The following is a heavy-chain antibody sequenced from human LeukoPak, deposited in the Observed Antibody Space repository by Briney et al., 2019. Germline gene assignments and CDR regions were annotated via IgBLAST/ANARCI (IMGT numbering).Heavy chain of an antibody. V-gene: IGHV3-33*01. D-gene: IGHD3-22*01. CDR1: GFTFSSYG. CDR3: ARVGDYENSGSQPFDY. Sequence: GGSLRLSCAASGFTFSSYGMHWVRQAPGKGLEWVAVIWYDGGYKYYLDSVKGRFTISRDNAKNTLYLQMNKLRVEDMAVYYCARVGDYENSGSQPFDYWGQGTLVTVSS. CDR2: IWYDGGYK. J-gene: IGHJ4*02.